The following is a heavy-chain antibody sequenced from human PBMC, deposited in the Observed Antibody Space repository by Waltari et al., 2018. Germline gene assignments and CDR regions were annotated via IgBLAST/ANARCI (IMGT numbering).Heavy chain of an antibody. V-gene: IGHV3-30-3*01. Sequence: QVQLVESGGGVVQPGRSLRLSCADSGFTFSGYAMHWVRQAPGKGLEWVAVISYDGSNKYYADSVKGRFTISRDNSKNTLYLQMNSLRAEDTAVYYCARDLAARTYYYYGMDVWGQGTTVTVSS. CDR3: ARDLAARTYYYYGMDV. CDR2: ISYDGSNK. D-gene: IGHD6-13*01. CDR1: GFTFSGYA. J-gene: IGHJ6*02.